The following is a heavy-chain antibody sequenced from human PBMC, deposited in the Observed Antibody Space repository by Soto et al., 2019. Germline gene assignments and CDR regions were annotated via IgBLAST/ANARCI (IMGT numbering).Heavy chain of an antibody. V-gene: IGHV1-18*01. CDR3: ARDRYYDSSGYYDY. CDR1: GYTFTSYC. CDR2: ISAYNGNT. D-gene: IGHD3-22*01. Sequence: ASVKVSCKASGYTFTSYCISWVRQAPGQGLEWMGWISAYNGNTNYAQKLQGRVTMTTDTSTSTAYMELRSLRSDDTAVYYCARDRYYDSSGYYDYWGQGTLVTVSS. J-gene: IGHJ4*02.